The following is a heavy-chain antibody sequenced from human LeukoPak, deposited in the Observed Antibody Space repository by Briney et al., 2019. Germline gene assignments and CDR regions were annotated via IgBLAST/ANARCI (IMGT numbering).Heavy chain of an antibody. V-gene: IGHV3-48*03. CDR1: GFSLSSYE. CDR2: ISSSGSTI. J-gene: IGHJ4*02. CDR3: ARGPYSSGSSADY. Sequence: GGSLRLSCAASGFSLSSYEMNWVRQAPGKGLEWVSYISSSGSTIHHADSVKGRFTISGDNAKNSLYLQMNSLRATDTAVYYCARGPYSSGSSADYWGQGTLVTVSS. D-gene: IGHD6-19*01.